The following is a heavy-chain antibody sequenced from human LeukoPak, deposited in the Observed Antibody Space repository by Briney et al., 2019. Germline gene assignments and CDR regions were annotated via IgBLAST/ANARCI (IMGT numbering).Heavy chain of an antibody. CDR2: ISGHGGST. V-gene: IGHV3-23*01. J-gene: IGHJ5*02. Sequence: PGGSLRLSCAASGFTFSSYWMSWVRQAPGKGLEWVSGISGHGGSTYYVDSVKGRFAISRDNSKNTLYLQMNSLRAEDTAVYYCAKTLADPWGQGTLVTVSS. CDR3: AKTLADP. CDR1: GFTFSSYW.